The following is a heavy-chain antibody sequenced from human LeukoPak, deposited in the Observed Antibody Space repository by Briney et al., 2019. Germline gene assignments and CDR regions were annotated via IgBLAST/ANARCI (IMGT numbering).Heavy chain of an antibody. D-gene: IGHD6-6*01. V-gene: IGHV1-69*10. CDR2: IIPILGIA. J-gene: IGHJ6*02. CDR3: ARDLQSIAARPNYYYYYGMDV. CDR1: GYTFTSYA. Sequence: SVKVSCKASGYTFTSYAISWVRQAPGQGLEWMGGIIPILGIANYAQKFQGRVTITADKSTSTAYMELSSLRSEDTAVYYCARDLQSIAARPNYYYYYGMDVWGQGTTVTVSS.